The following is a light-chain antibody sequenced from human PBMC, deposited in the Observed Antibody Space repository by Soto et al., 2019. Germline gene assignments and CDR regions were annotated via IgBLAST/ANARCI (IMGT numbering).Light chain of an antibody. J-gene: IGKJ3*01. CDR3: QQYDSYPFT. CDR2: AAS. CDR1: QGVSSY. Sequence: AIRMTQSPSTFSASPGDRVTITCRASQGVSSYLAWYQQKPGQAPKLLIYAASTLQIGVPSRFSGSGSGTDFTLTISCLQSEDFAAYYCQQYDSYPFTFGQGTKVDIK. V-gene: IGKV1-8*01.